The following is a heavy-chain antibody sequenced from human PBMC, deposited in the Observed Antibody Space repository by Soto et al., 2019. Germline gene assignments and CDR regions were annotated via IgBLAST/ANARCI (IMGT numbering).Heavy chain of an antibody. V-gene: IGHV1-2*04. D-gene: IGHD2-15*01. Sequence: ASVKVSCKASGYTFTGYYMHWVRQAPGQGLEWMGWINPNSGGTNYAQKFQGWVTMTRDTSISTAYMELSRLRSDDTAVYYCARAVGAAADAFDIWGQGTMVTVSS. CDR3: ARAVGAAADAFDI. CDR1: GYTFTGYY. CDR2: INPNSGGT. J-gene: IGHJ3*02.